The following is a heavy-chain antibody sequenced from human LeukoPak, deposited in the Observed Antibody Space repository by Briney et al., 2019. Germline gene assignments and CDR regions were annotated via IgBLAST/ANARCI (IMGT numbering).Heavy chain of an antibody. D-gene: IGHD6-6*01. CDR1: GFTFSSYA. Sequence: PGGSLRLSCAASGFTFSSYAMHWVRQAPGKGLEWVAVISYDGSNKYYADSVKGRFTISRDNSKNTLYLQMNSLRAEDTAVYYCARERPHGRLVRLWPHAFDIWGQGTMVTVSS. J-gene: IGHJ3*02. CDR3: ARERPHGRLVRLWPHAFDI. V-gene: IGHV3-30*04. CDR2: ISYDGSNK.